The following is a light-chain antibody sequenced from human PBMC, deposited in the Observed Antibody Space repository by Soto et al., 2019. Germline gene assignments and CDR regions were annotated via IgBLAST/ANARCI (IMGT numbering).Light chain of an antibody. J-gene: IGLJ2*01. CDR3: SSYTSSSTLVV. V-gene: IGLV2-14*01. Sequence: QSALTQPASVSGSPGQSIAISCTGTSSDGGGYNYVSWYQQHPGKAPILMIYEVSNRPSGVSNRFSGSKSGNTASLTISGLQAEDESDYYCSSYTSSSTLVVFGGGTKLTVL. CDR1: SSDGGGYNY. CDR2: EVS.